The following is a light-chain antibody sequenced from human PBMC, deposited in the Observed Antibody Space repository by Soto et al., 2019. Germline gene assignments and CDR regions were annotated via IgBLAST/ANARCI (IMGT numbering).Light chain of an antibody. J-gene: IGKJ2*01. CDR3: QQYGTTPHT. CDR1: QSVNSNY. V-gene: IGKV3-20*01. CDR2: GAS. Sequence: EIVLTQSPGTLSLSPGERATLSCRASQSVNSNYLAWYQQKPGQVPRPLIYGASIRAAGVTDRLSGSGSGTDFTITICRLEPEDYAVYYCQQYGTTPHTFGQGTKPEIK.